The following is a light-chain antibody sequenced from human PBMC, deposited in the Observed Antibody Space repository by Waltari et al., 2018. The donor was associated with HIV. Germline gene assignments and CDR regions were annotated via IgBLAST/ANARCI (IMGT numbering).Light chain of an antibody. CDR1: SSNIGSNN. CDR2: RNN. CDR3: ATWCDSLSGPVV. Sequence: QSVLTQPPSASGTPGQRVTISCSGSSSNIGSNNVYWYQQLPGMAPRLFIFRNNQRPSWVPDRFSGSKSGTSASLAISGLRSEDEAYYYCATWCDSLSGPVVFGGGTKVTVL. J-gene: IGLJ2*01. V-gene: IGLV1-47*01.